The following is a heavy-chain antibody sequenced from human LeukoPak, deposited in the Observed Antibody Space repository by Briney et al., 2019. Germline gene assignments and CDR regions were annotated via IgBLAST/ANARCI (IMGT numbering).Heavy chain of an antibody. CDR2: ISFDGSNK. CDR3: ASDGIAVDRGIGYFDY. CDR1: GFSFRNYG. D-gene: IGHD6-13*01. Sequence: GGSLRLSCAASGFSFRNYGMHWVRQSPGKGLEWVAVISFDGSNKYYADSVKSRFTISRDNSENTLYLQMNSLRAEDTALYYCASDGIAVDRGIGYFDYWGQGTLVTVSS. J-gene: IGHJ4*02. V-gene: IGHV3-30*03.